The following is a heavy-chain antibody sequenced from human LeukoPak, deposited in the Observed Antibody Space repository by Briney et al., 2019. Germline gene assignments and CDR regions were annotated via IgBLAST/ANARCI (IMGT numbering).Heavy chain of an antibody. D-gene: IGHD6-19*01. CDR3: ARTRLGEWLVGNAFDI. Sequence: GGSLRLSCAASGFTFSDYYMSWIRQAPGKGLEWVSYISSSGSTIYYADSVKGRFTISRDNAKNSLYLQMNSLRAEDTAVYYCARTRLGEWLVGNAFDIWGQGTMVTVSS. CDR2: ISSSGSTI. V-gene: IGHV3-11*04. J-gene: IGHJ3*02. CDR1: GFTFSDYY.